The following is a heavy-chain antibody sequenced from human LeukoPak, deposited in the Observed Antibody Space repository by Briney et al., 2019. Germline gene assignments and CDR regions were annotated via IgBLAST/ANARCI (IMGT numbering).Heavy chain of an antibody. CDR3: ARNSRYSFDI. J-gene: IGHJ3*02. CDR2: MSGSGSST. CDR1: GFTFNTYV. D-gene: IGHD1/OR15-1a*01. V-gene: IGHV3-23*01. Sequence: PGGSLRLSCAASGFTFNTYVISWVRQAPGKGPEWVSSMSGSGSSTYYVDSVKGRFTISRDNAKNSLYLPMNSLRAEDTAVYYCARNSRYSFDIWGQGTMVTVSS.